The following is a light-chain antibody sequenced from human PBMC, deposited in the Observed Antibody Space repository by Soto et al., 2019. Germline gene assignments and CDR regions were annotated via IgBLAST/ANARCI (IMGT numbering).Light chain of an antibody. V-gene: IGLV2-14*01. CDR3: SSSTPTRGLV. CDR1: SSDLTYNS. Sequence: QSALTQPASVSGSLGQSISISCTEDSSDLTYNSVSWYQHHPHKAPKLIIYDVSYRPSGVSTRFSGSQSAGSASLTISGLPAEDEADYYCSSSTPTRGLVFGSGTKVTVL. J-gene: IGLJ1*01. CDR2: DVS.